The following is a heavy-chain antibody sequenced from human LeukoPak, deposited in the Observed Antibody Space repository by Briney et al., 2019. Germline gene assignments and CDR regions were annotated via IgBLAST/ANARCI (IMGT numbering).Heavy chain of an antibody. CDR2: ISGSGGSI. J-gene: IGHJ4*02. CDR1: GFTFG. V-gene: IGHV3-23*01. D-gene: IGHD1-26*01. Sequence: GGSLRLSCEASGFTFGMSWVRQAPGKGLEWVSGISGSGGSIYYADSLEGRFTISKDNSKNTLYLQMNSLRAEDTAVYYCAKDHTVGATFGVYFDYWGQGTLVTVSS. CDR3: AKDHTVGATFGVYFDY.